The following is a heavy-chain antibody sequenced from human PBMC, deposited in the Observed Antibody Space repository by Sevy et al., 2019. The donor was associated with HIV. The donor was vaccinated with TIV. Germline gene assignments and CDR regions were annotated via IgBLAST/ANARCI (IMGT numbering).Heavy chain of an antibody. CDR3: ASVRVGRYCTDGLCYSYFDY. J-gene: IGHJ4*02. CDR1: GFTFSSYA. V-gene: IGHV3-30-3*01. Sequence: GGSLRLSCAASGFTFSSYAMHWVRQAPGKGLEWVALISNDGTNKYADSVKGRYTISRDNSKNTLYLQMKSLRAEDTAVCYSASVRVGRYCTDGLCYSYFDYWGQGTLVSVSS. D-gene: IGHD2-8*01. CDR2: ISNDGTNK.